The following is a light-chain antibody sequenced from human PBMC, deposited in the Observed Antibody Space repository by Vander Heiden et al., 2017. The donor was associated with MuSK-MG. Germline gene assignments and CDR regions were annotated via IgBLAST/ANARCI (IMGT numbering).Light chain of an antibody. CDR3: QQSYSIAWA. CDR1: HNINRY. Sequence: DNQMNQSPSSLSAFVGDRVTITCRASHNINRYVNWYQQKPGKAPKILIYAASSLQSGVPSRFSGSGSGTDFTLTISSLQPEDFAIYYCQQSYSIAWAFGQGTKVEIK. V-gene: IGKV1-39*01. J-gene: IGKJ1*01. CDR2: AAS.